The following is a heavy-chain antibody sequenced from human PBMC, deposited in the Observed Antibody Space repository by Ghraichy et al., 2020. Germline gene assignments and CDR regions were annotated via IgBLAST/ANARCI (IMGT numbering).Heavy chain of an antibody. CDR2: IKQDGSEK. V-gene: IGHV3-7*03. CDR1: GFTFSSYW. Sequence: GGSLRLSCAASGFTFSSYWMSWVRQAPGKGLEWVANIKQDGSEKYYVDSVKGRFTISRDNAKNSLYLQMNSLRAEDTAVYYCACTIFGVAEAPPLYYGMDVWGQGTTVTVSS. D-gene: IGHD3-3*01. CDR3: ACTIFGVAEAPPLYYGMDV. J-gene: IGHJ6*02.